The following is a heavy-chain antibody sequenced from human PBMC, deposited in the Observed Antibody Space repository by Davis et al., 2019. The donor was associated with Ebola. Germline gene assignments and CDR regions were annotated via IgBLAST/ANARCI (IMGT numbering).Heavy chain of an antibody. CDR2: THYGGDT. CDR1: GAAVSSGDYH. J-gene: IGHJ6*03. V-gene: IGHV4-30-4*01. CDR3: ARVQGEQLSWGPYWYYYYMDG. D-gene: IGHD1/OR15-1a*01. Sequence: PSETLSLTCIVSGAAVSSGDYHWSWVRQPPGKALEWIANTHYGGDTHINPYFMSRVTISVDKSKNQFSLRLTSVTAADTAIYYCARVQGEQLSWGPYWYYYYMDGWGAGTRVIVS.